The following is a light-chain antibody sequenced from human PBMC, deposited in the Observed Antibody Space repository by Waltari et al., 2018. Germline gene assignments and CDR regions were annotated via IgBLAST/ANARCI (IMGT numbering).Light chain of an antibody. CDR2: EVI. J-gene: IGLJ3*02. CDR1: TGIGRNSYF. Sequence: QSALTQPASVSGAPGPSIPLSCSAVTGIGRNSYFVSWYQHHPGKVPKPVIYEVIKRPPEISDRFTGSKSGNTASLSISGLQADDEADYYCCSYVQKDIWLFGRGTKVTVL. CDR3: CSYVQKDIWL. V-gene: IGLV2-23*02.